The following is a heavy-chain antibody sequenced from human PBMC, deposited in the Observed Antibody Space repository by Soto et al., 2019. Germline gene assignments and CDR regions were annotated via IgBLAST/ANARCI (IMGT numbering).Heavy chain of an antibody. V-gene: IGHV1-3*01. CDR1: VYTFTSYA. CDR3: AREGCTNGVCYFDY. J-gene: IGHJ4*02. Sequence: QVQLVQSGAEVNKPGASVKVSCKASVYTFTSYAIHWVRQAPGQRPECVGWIIACNGNTKYSQKFQGRVTISRDTSASTAYTELNSLRSEDTAVYCCAREGCTNGVCYFDYGGQGALVTVSS. CDR2: IIACNGNT. D-gene: IGHD2-8*01.